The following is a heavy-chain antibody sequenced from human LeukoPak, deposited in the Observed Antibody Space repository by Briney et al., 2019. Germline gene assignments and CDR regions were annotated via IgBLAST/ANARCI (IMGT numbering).Heavy chain of an antibody. V-gene: IGHV5-10-1*01. CDR2: IDPSDSYT. CDR1: GYSFTSYW. J-gene: IGHJ4*02. CDR3: ATFPLEWSTEDY. D-gene: IGHD3-3*01. Sequence: GESLRTSCKGSGYSFTSYWISWVRQMPGKGLEWMGRIDPSDSYTNYSPSFQGHVTISADKSISTAYLQWSSLKASDTAMYYCATFPLEWSTEDYWGQGTLVTVSS.